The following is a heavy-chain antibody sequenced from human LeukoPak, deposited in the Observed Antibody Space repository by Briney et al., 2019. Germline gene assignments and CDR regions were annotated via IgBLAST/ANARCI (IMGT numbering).Heavy chain of an antibody. V-gene: IGHV1-69*13. Sequence: SVKVSCKASRGTFSSYAISWVRQAPGQGLEWMGGIIPIFGTANYAQKFQGRVTITADESTSTAYMELSSLRSEDTAVYYCARGFAYDSSGHYLPDHYWGQGTLVTVSS. D-gene: IGHD3-22*01. CDR2: IIPIFGTA. J-gene: IGHJ4*02. CDR3: ARGFAYDSSGHYLPDHY. CDR1: RGTFSSYA.